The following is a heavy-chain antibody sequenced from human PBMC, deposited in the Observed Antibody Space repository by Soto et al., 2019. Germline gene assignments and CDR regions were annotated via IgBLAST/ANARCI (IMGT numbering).Heavy chain of an antibody. D-gene: IGHD2-2*01. V-gene: IGHV3-15*01. CDR2: IKSKTDGGTT. Sequence: GGSLRLSCEGSGFTFSNAWMSWVRQAPGKGLEWVGRIKSKTDGGTTDYAAPVKGRFTISRDDSKNTLYLQMNSLKTEDTAVYYCTTEGGSTSRDYYYYGMDVWGQGTTVTVSS. CDR1: GFTFSNAW. CDR3: TTEGGSTSRDYYYYGMDV. J-gene: IGHJ6*02.